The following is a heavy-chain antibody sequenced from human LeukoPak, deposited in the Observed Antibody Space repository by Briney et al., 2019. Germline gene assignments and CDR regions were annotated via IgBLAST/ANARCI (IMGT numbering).Heavy chain of an antibody. CDR1: GFNVSRNY. V-gene: IGHV3-53*04. CDR3: ARGRVRGDFDY. J-gene: IGHJ4*02. Sequence: PGGSLRLSCAASGFNVSRNYMSWVRRAPGKGLEWVSVIYAGAQTYYADSVRGRFTISRHISKNTLYLQMNSLRAEDTAVYYCARGRVRGDFDYWGQGTLVTVSS. CDR2: IYAGAQT. D-gene: IGHD3-10*01.